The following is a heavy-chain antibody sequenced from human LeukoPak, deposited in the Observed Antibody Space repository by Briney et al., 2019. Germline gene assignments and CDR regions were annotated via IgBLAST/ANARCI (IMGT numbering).Heavy chain of an antibody. CDR1: GFNVSSYY. CDR3: ARALLSGSYYSTFDY. CDR2: IYSGGST. J-gene: IGHJ4*02. D-gene: IGHD3-10*01. Sequence: PGGSLRLSCAASGFNVSSYYMNWVRQAPGKGLEWVSVIYSGGSTYYADSVKGRFTISRDNSKNTLYLQMNSLRAEDTAVYYCARALLSGSYYSTFDYWGQGTLVTVSS. V-gene: IGHV3-66*01.